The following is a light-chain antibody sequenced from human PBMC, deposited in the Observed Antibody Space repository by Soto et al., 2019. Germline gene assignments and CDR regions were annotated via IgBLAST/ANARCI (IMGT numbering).Light chain of an antibody. Sequence: QSVLTQPRSVSGSPGQSVTISCTGTSSDVDGYNYVSWYQQHPGKALKLMIYDVSERPSGVPDRFSGSKSGNTASLTISGLQAEDEADYYCCSYAGSYTSYVFGTGTKVTVL. V-gene: IGLV2-11*01. CDR2: DVS. CDR3: CSYAGSYTSYV. J-gene: IGLJ1*01. CDR1: SSDVDGYNY.